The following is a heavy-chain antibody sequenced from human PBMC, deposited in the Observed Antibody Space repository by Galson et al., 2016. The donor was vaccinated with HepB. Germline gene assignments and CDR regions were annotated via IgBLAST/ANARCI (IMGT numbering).Heavy chain of an antibody. D-gene: IGHD3-3*01. CDR2: VDHRGSN. CDR3: AKSHLGGYDFTRPMNGLWFDP. V-gene: IGHV4-34*01. J-gene: IGHJ5*02. Sequence: SETLSLTCTVSGGSFNNYFCTWIRQSPEKGLEWIGEVDHRGSNNYNLSFKSRVTVSLDTSKSQCSLKLNSMTAADTAVYFCAKSHLGGYDFTRPMNGLWFDPWGQGTPVTVSS. CDR1: GGSFNNYF.